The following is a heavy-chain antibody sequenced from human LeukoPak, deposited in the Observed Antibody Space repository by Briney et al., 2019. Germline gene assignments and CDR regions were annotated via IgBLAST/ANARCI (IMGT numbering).Heavy chain of an antibody. CDR3: ARTRITMIVGLASRFDY. Sequence: GGSLRLSCAASGFTFSSYWMSWVRQAPGKGLEWVANIRQDGSEKYYVDSVKGRFTISRDNAKNSLYLQMNSLRAEDTAVYYCARTRITMIVGLASRFDYWGQGTLVTVSS. CDR2: IRQDGSEK. D-gene: IGHD3-22*01. V-gene: IGHV3-7*01. CDR1: GFTFSSYW. J-gene: IGHJ4*02.